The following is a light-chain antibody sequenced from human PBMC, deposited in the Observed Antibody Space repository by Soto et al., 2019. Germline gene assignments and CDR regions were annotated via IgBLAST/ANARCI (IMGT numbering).Light chain of an antibody. J-gene: IGKJ2*01. CDR3: QQYNTWPPYT. CDR2: DAS. Sequence: DIVMTQSPGTLSVSPGERATLSCRASQSVSSNLAWYQQKPGQAPRLLIYDASTRATGIPARFSGSGSGTDFTLSISSLQSEDFAVYFCQQYNTWPPYTFGQGTKLEF. V-gene: IGKV3-15*01. CDR1: QSVSSN.